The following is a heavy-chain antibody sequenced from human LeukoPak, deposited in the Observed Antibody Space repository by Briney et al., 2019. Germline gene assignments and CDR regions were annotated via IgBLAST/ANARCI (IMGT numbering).Heavy chain of an antibody. J-gene: IGHJ4*02. CDR3: ARSPGGQEDFDY. CDR1: GGSISSGGYY. D-gene: IGHD2-15*01. CDR2: IYYSGST. V-gene: IGHV4-31*03. Sequence: SETLSLACTVSGGSISSGGYYWSWIRQHPGKGLEWIGYIYYSGSTYYNPSLKSRVTISVDTSKNQFSLKLSSVTAADTAVYYCARSPGGQEDFDYWGQGTLVTVSS.